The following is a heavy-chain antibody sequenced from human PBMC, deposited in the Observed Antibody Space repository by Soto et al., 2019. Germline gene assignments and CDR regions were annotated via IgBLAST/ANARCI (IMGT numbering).Heavy chain of an antibody. V-gene: IGHV4-38-2*01. J-gene: IGHJ5*02. CDR1: GYSISIGYY. D-gene: IGHD3-22*01. Sequence: PSESLSVTCALSGYSISIGYYWGWVRQPPGKGLGRILSIYHGGSTYYNPSLNSRVTLSIDMTNNHVSLILNSVTAADTAVYYCARVGPWVPYYYDSSPYTFENWFDPWGQGTLVTVSS. CDR3: ARVGPWVPYYYDSSPYTFENWFDP. CDR2: IYHGGST.